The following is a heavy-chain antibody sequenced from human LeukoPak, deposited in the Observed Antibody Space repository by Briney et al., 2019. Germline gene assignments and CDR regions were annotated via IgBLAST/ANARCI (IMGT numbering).Heavy chain of an antibody. D-gene: IGHD5-18*01. CDR1: GGTLSSYA. V-gene: IGHV1-69*13. CDR3: ARDLNTAMVTGYYYYGMDV. J-gene: IGHJ6*02. Sequence: GASVKVSCKASGGTLSSYAISWVRQAPGQGLEWMGGIIPIFGTANYAQKFQGRVTITADESTSTAYMELSSLRSEDTAVYYCARDLNTAMVTGYYYYGMDVWGQGTTVTVSS. CDR2: IIPIFGTA.